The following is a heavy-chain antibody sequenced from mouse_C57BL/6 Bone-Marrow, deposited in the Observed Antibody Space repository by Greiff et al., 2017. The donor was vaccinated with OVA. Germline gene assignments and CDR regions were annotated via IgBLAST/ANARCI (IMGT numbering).Heavy chain of an antibody. V-gene: IGHV1-82*01. D-gene: IGHD3-2*02. CDR3: ARELRLRTWVAY. CDR2: IYPGDGDT. J-gene: IGHJ3*01. Sequence: QVQLQQSGPELVKPGASVKISCKASGYAFSSSWMNWVKQRPGKGLEWIGRIYPGDGDTNYNGKFKGKATLTADKSSSTAYMQLSSLTSEDSAVYFCARELRLRTWVAYWGQGTLVTVSA. CDR1: GYAFSSSW.